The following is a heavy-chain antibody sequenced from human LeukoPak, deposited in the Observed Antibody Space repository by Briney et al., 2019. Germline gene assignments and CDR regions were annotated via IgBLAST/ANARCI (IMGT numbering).Heavy chain of an antibody. CDR2: IYYSGST. CDR3: ARATPKSPIAAAGIDY. D-gene: IGHD6-13*01. J-gene: IGHJ4*02. V-gene: IGHV4-59*01. CDR1: GGSISSYY. Sequence: PSETLSLTCTVSGGSISSYYWSWIRQPPGKGLEWIGYIYYSGSTNYNPSLKSRVTISVDTSKNQFSLKLSSVTAADTAVYYCARATPKSPIAAAGIDYWGQGTLVTVSS.